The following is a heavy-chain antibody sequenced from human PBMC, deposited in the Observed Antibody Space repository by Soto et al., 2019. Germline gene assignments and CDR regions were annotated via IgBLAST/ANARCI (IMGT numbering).Heavy chain of an antibody. Sequence: QITLKESGPTLVKPTQTLTLTCTFSGFSLSTRGVGVAWIRQPPGKALEWLALIFWDDDKWYSPSLRSRLTITEDTSKTRVVLPITTRAPLTPTTYSCAHRPRAYTYPFAYWGQGTLVTVS. CDR2: IFWDDDK. CDR1: GFSLSTRGVG. J-gene: IGHJ4*02. V-gene: IGHV2-5*02. D-gene: IGHD4-4*01. CDR3: AHRPRAYTYPFAY.